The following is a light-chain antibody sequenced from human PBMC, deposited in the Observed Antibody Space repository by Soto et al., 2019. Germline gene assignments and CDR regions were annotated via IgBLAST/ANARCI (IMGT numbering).Light chain of an antibody. CDR1: SSEVGGYNY. V-gene: IGLV2-14*01. J-gene: IGLJ1*01. Sequence: QSALTQPASVSGSPGQSITISCTGTSSEVGGYNYVSWYQQHPGKAPKLMIYDVSNRPSGVSNRFSGSKSGNTASLTISGLQAEDEADYYCSSYTSSSTAPYVFGTGTKVTVL. CDR3: SSYTSSSTAPYV. CDR2: DVS.